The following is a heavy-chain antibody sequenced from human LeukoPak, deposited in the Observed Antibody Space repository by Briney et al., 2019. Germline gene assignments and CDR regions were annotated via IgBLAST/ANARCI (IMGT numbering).Heavy chain of an antibody. CDR2: ISSSGSTI. V-gene: IGHV3-48*04. D-gene: IGHD5-18*01. J-gene: IGHJ6*03. Sequence: PGGSLRLSCAASGFTFSSYAVSWVRQAPGKGLEWVSCISSSGSTIYYADSVKGRFTISRDNAKNSLYLQMNSLRAEDTAVYYCARCKVTYYYYYMDVWGKGTTVTVSS. CDR1: GFTFSSYA. CDR3: ARCKVTYYYYYMDV.